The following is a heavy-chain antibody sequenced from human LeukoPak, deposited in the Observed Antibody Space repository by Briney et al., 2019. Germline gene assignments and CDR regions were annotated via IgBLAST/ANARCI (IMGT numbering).Heavy chain of an antibody. V-gene: IGHV3-48*01. CDR1: GFTFSSHS. CDR2: ISSSSSAI. Sequence: GGSLRLSCAASGFTFSSHSMNWVRRAPGKGLEWVSYISSSSSAIYYADSVKGRFTISRDNAKNSLYLQMNSLRAEDTAVYYCAREGDYYGSGSYYNNRFDYWGQGTLVTVSS. J-gene: IGHJ4*02. CDR3: AREGDYYGSGSYYNNRFDY. D-gene: IGHD3-10*01.